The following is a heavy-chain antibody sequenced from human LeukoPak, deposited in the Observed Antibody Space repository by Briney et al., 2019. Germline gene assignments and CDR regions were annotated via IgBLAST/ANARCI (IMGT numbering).Heavy chain of an antibody. CDR3: ARDDFWSGYRPLYYYGMDV. J-gene: IGHJ6*02. CDR1: GYTFTSYG. CDR2: ISAYNGNT. D-gene: IGHD3-3*01. Sequence: ASVKVSCKASGYTFTSYGISWVRQAPGQGLEWMGWISAYNGNTNYAQKLQGRVTMTTDTSTSTAYMELRSLRSDDTAVYYCARDDFWSGYRPLYYYGMDVWGQGTTVTVS. V-gene: IGHV1-18*01.